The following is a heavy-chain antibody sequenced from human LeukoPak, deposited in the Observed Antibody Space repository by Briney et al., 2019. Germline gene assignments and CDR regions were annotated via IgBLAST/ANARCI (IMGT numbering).Heavy chain of an antibody. Sequence: SETLSLTCTVSGGSISSYYWSWIRQPPGKGLEWIGHIHYSGSTNHNPSLKSRVTISVDTSNNQFSLKLSSVIAADTAVYYCARTDSSGWYVFDYWGQGTLVTVSS. CDR3: ARTDSSGWYVFDY. J-gene: IGHJ4*02. D-gene: IGHD6-19*01. CDR2: IHYSGST. CDR1: GGSISSYY. V-gene: IGHV4-59*01.